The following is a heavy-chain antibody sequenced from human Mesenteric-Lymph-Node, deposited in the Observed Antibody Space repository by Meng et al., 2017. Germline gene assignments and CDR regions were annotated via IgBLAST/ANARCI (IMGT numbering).Heavy chain of an antibody. Sequence: GESLKISCAASGFTFSSYSMNWVRQAPGKGLEWVSSISSSSSYIYYADSVKGRFTISRDNAKNSLYLQMNSLRAEDTAVYYCAAEVRGGWFDPWGQGTLVTVSS. CDR3: AAEVRGGWFDP. J-gene: IGHJ5*02. D-gene: IGHD3-10*01. CDR1: GFTFSSYS. CDR2: ISSSSSYI. V-gene: IGHV3-21*01.